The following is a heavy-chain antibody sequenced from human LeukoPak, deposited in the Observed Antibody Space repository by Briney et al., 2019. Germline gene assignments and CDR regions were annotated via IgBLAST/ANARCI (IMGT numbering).Heavy chain of an antibody. CDR1: GFSLTTYP. Sequence: GGSLRLSCPASGFSLTTYPMNWIRKVPGKGLEWVSHISSDGNTEYYADSVRVRFTMSRDNAKNSLDLHMNSLRTEDTAVYYCARDIVNGPFVTSLESWGQGALVTVSS. D-gene: IGHD2-8*01. J-gene: IGHJ4*02. V-gene: IGHV3-48*03. CDR3: ARDIVNGPFVTSLES. CDR2: ISSDGNTE.